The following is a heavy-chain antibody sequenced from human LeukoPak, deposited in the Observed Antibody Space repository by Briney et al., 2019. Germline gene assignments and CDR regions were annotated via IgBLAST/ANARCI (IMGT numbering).Heavy chain of an antibody. CDR1: GFTFDDYG. V-gene: IGHV3-20*04. Sequence: GGSLRLSCAASGFTFDDYGMSWVRQAPGKGLEWVSGINWNGGSTGYADSVKGRFTISRDNAKNSLYLQMNSLRAEDTALYYCAKDGSSSWPGDFDYWGQGTLVTVSS. J-gene: IGHJ4*02. D-gene: IGHD6-13*01. CDR2: INWNGGST. CDR3: AKDGSSSWPGDFDY.